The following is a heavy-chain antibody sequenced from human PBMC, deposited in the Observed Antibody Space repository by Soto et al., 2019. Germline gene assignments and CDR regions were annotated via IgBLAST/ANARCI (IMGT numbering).Heavy chain of an antibody. V-gene: IGHV3-30*18. J-gene: IGHJ6*02. CDR1: GFTFSSYG. CDR3: AKEIELVPAATIVYYYYFGMDF. CDR2: ISYDGSNK. Sequence: GGSLRLSCAASGFTFSSYGMHWVRQAPGKGLEWVAVISYDGSNKYYADSVKGRFTISRDNCKNTLYLQMNSLRAEDTAGYYCAKEIELVPAATIVYYYYFGMDFWGQGTTVTVSS. D-gene: IGHD2-2*01.